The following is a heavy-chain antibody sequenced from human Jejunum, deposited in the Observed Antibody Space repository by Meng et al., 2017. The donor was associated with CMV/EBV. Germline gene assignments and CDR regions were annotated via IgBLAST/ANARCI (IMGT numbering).Heavy chain of an antibody. J-gene: IGHJ4*02. CDR3: ARMSYYDFWSGYPLDI. Sequence: SITSNSYYWGWSRQSPGKGLEWIGNIYYSGTTYYNASLRSRVVISVDTSKNQFSLKLSSVTAADTAVYYCARMSYYDFWSGYPLDIWGRGTLVTVSS. CDR1: SITSNSYY. V-gene: IGHV4-39*07. CDR2: IYYSGTT. D-gene: IGHD3-3*01.